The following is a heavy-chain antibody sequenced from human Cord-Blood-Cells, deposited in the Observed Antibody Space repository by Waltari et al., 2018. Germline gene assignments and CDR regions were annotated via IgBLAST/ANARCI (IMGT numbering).Heavy chain of an antibody. CDR2: FDPEDGET. CDR3: AGTGYGSGSYPFDY. V-gene: IGHV1-24*01. CDR1: GYTLTALS. D-gene: IGHD3-10*01. J-gene: IGHJ4*02. Sequence: QVQLVQSGAEVKKPGASVKVSCKVSGYTLTALSMPWVRPAPGKGLEWMGGFDPEDGETIYAQKFQGRVTMTEDTSTDTAYMELSSLRSEDTAVYYCAGTGYGSGSYPFDYWGQGTLVTVSS.